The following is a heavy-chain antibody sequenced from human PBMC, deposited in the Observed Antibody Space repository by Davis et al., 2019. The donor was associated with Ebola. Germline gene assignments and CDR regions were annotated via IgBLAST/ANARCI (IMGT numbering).Heavy chain of an antibody. Sequence: GGSLRLSCAASGFTFSLHAMHWVRQAPGKGLEWVAVISSNGNKQYYADSVKGRFTISRDNSKNTLYLQMNSLRAEDTAVYYCATSIFYYDSSGGFDYWGQGTLVTASS. CDR3: ATSIFYYDSSGGFDY. D-gene: IGHD3-22*01. J-gene: IGHJ4*02. CDR1: GFTFSLHA. CDR2: ISSNGNKQ. V-gene: IGHV3-30*03.